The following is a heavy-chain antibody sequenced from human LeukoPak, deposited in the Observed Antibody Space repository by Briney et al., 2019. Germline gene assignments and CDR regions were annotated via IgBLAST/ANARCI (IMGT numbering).Heavy chain of an antibody. D-gene: IGHD2-15*01. CDR2: IIPIFGTA. CDR3: AREDYYCSGGSCYLSALYYYMDV. Sequence: SVKVSCKASGGTLSSYAISWVRQAPGQGLEWMGGIIPIFGTANYAQKFQGRVTINTDESTSTAYMELSSLRSEDTAVYYCAREDYYCSGGSCYLSALYYYMDVWGKGTTVTVSS. J-gene: IGHJ6*03. V-gene: IGHV1-69*05. CDR1: GGTLSSYA.